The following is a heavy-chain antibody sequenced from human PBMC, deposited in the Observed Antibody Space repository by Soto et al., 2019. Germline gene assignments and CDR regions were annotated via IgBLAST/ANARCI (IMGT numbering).Heavy chain of an antibody. CDR1: GYTFTSYA. CDR2: SNAGNGNT. V-gene: IGHV1-3*01. Sequence: QVQLVQSGAEVKKPGASVKVSCKASGYTFTSYAMHWVRQAPGQRLEWLGWSNAGNGNTKYSQKFQGRVTITRDTSASTAYMERSSLRSEDTAVYYCATSTGYSSSWYYFDYWGQGTLVTVSS. D-gene: IGHD6-13*01. J-gene: IGHJ4*02. CDR3: ATSTGYSSSWYYFDY.